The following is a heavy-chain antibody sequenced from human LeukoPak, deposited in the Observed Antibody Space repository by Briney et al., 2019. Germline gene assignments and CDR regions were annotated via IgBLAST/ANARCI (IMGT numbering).Heavy chain of an antibody. CDR1: GYTFTGYY. V-gene: IGHV1-2*02. D-gene: IGHD3-22*01. CDR2: INPNSGGT. CDR3: ARHDYYDSSGYSLVDY. Sequence: AVKVSFKSSGYTFTGYYMHWLRQAPGQGLEWMGGINPNSGGTNDAQKFQGRVTMTRDTSISKAYMELSRLRSDEPAVYSCARHDYYDSSGYSLVDYWGQGTLVTVSS. J-gene: IGHJ4*02.